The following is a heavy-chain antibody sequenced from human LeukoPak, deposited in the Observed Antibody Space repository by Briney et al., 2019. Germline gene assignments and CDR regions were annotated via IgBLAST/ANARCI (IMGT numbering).Heavy chain of an antibody. CDR3: AREAQLPYSSSWYDACDY. CDR2: IIPILGIA. Sequence: SVKVSCKASGGTFSSYAISWVRQAPGQGLEWMGRIIPILGIANYAQKFQGRVMITADKSTSTAYMELSSLRSEDTAVYYCAREAQLPYSSSWYDACDYWGQGTLVTVSS. V-gene: IGHV1-69*04. J-gene: IGHJ4*02. CDR1: GGTFSSYA. D-gene: IGHD6-13*01.